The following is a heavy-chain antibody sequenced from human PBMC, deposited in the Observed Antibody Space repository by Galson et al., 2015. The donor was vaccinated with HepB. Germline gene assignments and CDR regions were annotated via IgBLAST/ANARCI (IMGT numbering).Heavy chain of an antibody. J-gene: IGHJ5*02. D-gene: IGHD6-13*01. CDR1: GGSISSSSYY. CDR2: IYYSGST. CDR3: ARDGGVRQQLVVWFDP. Sequence: ETLSLTCTVSGGSISSSSYYWGWVRQPPGKGLEWIGSIYYSGSTYYNPSLKSRVTISVDTSKNQFSLKLSSVTAADTAVYYCARDGGVRQQLVVWFDPWGQGTLVTVSS. V-gene: IGHV4-39*07.